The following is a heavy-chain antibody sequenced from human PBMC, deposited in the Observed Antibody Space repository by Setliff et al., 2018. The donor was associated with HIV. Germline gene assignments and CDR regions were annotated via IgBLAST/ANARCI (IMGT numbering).Heavy chain of an antibody. V-gene: IGHV4-61*02. J-gene: IGHJ3*02. Sequence: PSETLSLTCTVSGGSISSGSYYWSWIRQPAGKGLEWIGRIYTSGSTNYNPSLKSRVTISVDTSKNQFSLRLNSVTAADTAVYYSARVFMPRGGAFDIWGQGTMVTVSS. CDR1: GGSISSGSYY. CDR3: ARVFMPRGGAFDI. CDR2: IYTSGST. D-gene: IGHD2-2*01.